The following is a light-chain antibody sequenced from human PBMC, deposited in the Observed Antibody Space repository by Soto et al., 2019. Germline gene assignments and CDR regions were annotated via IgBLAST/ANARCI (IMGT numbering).Light chain of an antibody. CDR3: QRYGTSPYT. J-gene: IGKJ2*01. CDR1: QSVSINY. Sequence: EIVLTQSPGTLSLSPGERATLSCRASQSVSINYLAWYQHKPGQAPRLLIYGASSRATGIPDRFSGSGSGTDFTLTISSLEPEDFAVYYCQRYGTSPYTFGQGTKVEIK. CDR2: GAS. V-gene: IGKV3-20*01.